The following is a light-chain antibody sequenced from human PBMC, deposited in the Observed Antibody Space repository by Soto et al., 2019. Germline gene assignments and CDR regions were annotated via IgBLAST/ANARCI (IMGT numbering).Light chain of an antibody. CDR3: QQLNSYPIT. Sequence: DIPLTQSPSFLSASVGYRVTITCRASQGISSHLAWYQQQPGKAPKLLSYVASTLQSGVPSRFSGSGSGTEFTLTISGLQPEDFASYYCQQLNSYPITFGQGTRLEIK. CDR2: VAS. V-gene: IGKV1-9*01. CDR1: QGISSH. J-gene: IGKJ5*01.